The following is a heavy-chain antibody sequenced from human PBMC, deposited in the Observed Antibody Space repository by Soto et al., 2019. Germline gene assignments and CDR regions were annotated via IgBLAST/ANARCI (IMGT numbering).Heavy chain of an antibody. CDR2: IRSKANSYAT. CDR3: AKEFLQQQLVIYYYYYGMDV. V-gene: IGHV3-73*01. CDR1: GFNFSGSA. D-gene: IGHD6-13*01. Sequence: GGSLRLSCTASGFNFSGSAMHWVRQASGKGLEWVGRIRSKANSYATAYAASVKGRFTISRDNSKNTLYLQMNSLRAEDTAVYYCAKEFLQQQLVIYYYYYGMDVWGQGTTVTVSS. J-gene: IGHJ6*02.